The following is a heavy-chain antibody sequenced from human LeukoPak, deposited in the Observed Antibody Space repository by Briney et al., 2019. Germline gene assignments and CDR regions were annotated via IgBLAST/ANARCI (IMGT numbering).Heavy chain of an antibody. V-gene: IGHV3-30*01. CDR2: ISYDGSNK. CDR1: GFTFSSYA. Sequence: PGRSLRLSCAASGFTFSSYAMHWVPQAPGKGLEWVAVISYDGSNKYYADSVKGRFTVSRDNSKNTLYLQMNSLRAEDTAVYYCARDRVVVVPAAMWFDPWGQGTLVTVSS. D-gene: IGHD2-2*01. J-gene: IGHJ5*02. CDR3: ARDRVVVVPAAMWFDP.